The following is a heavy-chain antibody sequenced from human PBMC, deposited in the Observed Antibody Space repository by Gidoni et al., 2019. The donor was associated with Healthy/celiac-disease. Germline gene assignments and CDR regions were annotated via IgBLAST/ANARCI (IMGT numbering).Heavy chain of an antibody. CDR2: IYYSGST. CDR1: GGSVSSGSYY. D-gene: IGHD3-16*02. CDR3: ARDMRGGSYRFKRDYYYGMDV. J-gene: IGHJ6*02. Sequence: QVQLQESGPGLVKPSETLSLTCTVSGGSVSSGSYYWSWIRQPPGKGLEWIGYIYYSGSTNYNPSLKSRVTISVDTSKNQFSLKLSSVTAADTAVYYCARDMRGGSYRFKRDYYYGMDVWGQGTTVTVSS. V-gene: IGHV4-61*01.